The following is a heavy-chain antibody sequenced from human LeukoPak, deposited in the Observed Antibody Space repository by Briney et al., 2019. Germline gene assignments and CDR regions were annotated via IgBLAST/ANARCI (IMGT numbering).Heavy chain of an antibody. J-gene: IGHJ5*02. CDR1: GGSISTYY. CDR2: IYYSGGT. Sequence: SETLSLTCTVSGGSISTYYWNWIRQPPGKGLEWIGYIYYSGGTNYNPSLKSRVTISVDTSKNQFSLKLNSVTAADTAVHYCARSGGYSSSWYLWGQGTLVSVSS. CDR3: ARSGGYSSSWYL. V-gene: IGHV4-59*01. D-gene: IGHD6-13*01.